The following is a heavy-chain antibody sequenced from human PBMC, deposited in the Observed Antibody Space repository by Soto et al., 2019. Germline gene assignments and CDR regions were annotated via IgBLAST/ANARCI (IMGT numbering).Heavy chain of an antibody. CDR1: GFTFSSYG. V-gene: IGHV3-30*18. CDR2: ISYDGSNK. Sequence: GGSLRLSCAASGFTFSSYGMHWVRQAPGKGLEWVAVISYDGSNKYYADSVKGRFTISRDNSKNTLYLQMNSLRAEDTAVYYCAKDATTWSFLFDYWGQGTLVTVSS. J-gene: IGHJ4*02. CDR3: AKDATTWSFLFDY. D-gene: IGHD2-8*02.